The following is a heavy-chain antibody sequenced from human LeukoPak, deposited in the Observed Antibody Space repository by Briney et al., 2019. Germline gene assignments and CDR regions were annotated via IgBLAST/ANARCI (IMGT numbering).Heavy chain of an antibody. J-gene: IGHJ4*02. V-gene: IGHV3-23*01. D-gene: IGHD3-9*01. Sequence: TGGSLRLSCAASGFTFSSYAVSWVRQAPGKGLEWVSSISGSGGSTYSADSVKGRFTISRDNSKNTLYLQMNSLRAEDTALYYCAKDKVELRYFDWFSNFDYWGQGTLVTVSS. CDR3: AKDKVELRYFDWFSNFDY. CDR2: ISGSGGST. CDR1: GFTFSSYA.